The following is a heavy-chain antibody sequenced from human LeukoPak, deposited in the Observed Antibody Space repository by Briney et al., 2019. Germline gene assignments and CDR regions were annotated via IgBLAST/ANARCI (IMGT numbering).Heavy chain of an antibody. J-gene: IGHJ4*02. V-gene: IGHV4-39*01. D-gene: IGHD6-13*01. Sequence: PSETLSLTCTVSGGSISSSSYYWGWIRQPPGKGLEWIGSIYYSGSTYYNPSLKSRVTISVDTSKNQFSLKLSSVTAADTAVYYCARVRQQLVLYYFDYWGQGTLVTVSS. CDR1: GGSISSSSYY. CDR2: IYYSGST. CDR3: ARVRQQLVLYYFDY.